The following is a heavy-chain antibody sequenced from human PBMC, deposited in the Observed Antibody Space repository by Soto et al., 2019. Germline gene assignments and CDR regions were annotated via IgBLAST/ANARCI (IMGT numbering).Heavy chain of an antibody. CDR2: ISPYNGNT. D-gene: IGHD2-2*01. CDR3: ARGKYQLLWSPGYAFDI. V-gene: IGHV1-18*01. J-gene: IGHJ3*02. Sequence: ASVKVSCKASGYTFTAYGVCWVRQAPGQGLEWMGWISPYNGNTNYAQKFQGRVTITADESTSTAYMELSSLRSEDTAVYYCARGKYQLLWSPGYAFDIWGQGTMVTVS. CDR1: GYTFTAYG.